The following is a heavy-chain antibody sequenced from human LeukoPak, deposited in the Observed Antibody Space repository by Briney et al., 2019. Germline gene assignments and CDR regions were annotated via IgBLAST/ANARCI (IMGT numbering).Heavy chain of an antibody. V-gene: IGHV3-23*01. CDR1: GFTFSSCA. J-gene: IGHJ4*02. D-gene: IGHD3-10*01. CDR2: ISGSGGST. CDR3: AKHYGSGTYDYFDY. Sequence: PGGSLRLSCAASGFTFSSCAMSWVRQAPGKGLEWVSGISGSGGSTYYADFVKGRFTISRDNSKNTLYLEMNSLRAEDTAVYYCAKHYGSGTYDYFDYWGQGTLVTVSS.